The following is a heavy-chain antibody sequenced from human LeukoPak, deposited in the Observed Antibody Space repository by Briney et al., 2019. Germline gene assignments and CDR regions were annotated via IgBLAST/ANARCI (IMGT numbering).Heavy chain of an antibody. J-gene: IGHJ3*02. D-gene: IGHD4/OR15-4a*01. V-gene: IGHV4-59*11. CDR1: GGSFGRHF. Sequence: PSETLSLTCTVSGGSFGRHFWSWIRQAPGKGLEWIGYMYNRGITHYTPSLKGRVAISVDMSKNQFSLDLVSVTAADTAVYFCARGAHILPANGFLNVFDIWGQGTMVTVSS. CDR3: ARGAHILPANGFLNVFDI. CDR2: MYNRGIT.